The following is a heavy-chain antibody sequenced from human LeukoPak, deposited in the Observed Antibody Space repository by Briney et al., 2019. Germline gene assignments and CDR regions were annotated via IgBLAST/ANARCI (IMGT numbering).Heavy chain of an antibody. Sequence: ASVKVSCKASGYTFTSYYMHWVRQAPGQGLEWMGIINPSGGSTSYAQKFQGRVTMTRDMSTSTVYMELSSLRSEDTAVYYCARDLVDLIYYDSSGYYPTLDYWGQGTLVTVSS. CDR1: GYTFTSYY. CDR2: INPSGGST. CDR3: ARDLVDLIYYDSSGYYPTLDY. J-gene: IGHJ4*02. D-gene: IGHD3-22*01. V-gene: IGHV1-46*01.